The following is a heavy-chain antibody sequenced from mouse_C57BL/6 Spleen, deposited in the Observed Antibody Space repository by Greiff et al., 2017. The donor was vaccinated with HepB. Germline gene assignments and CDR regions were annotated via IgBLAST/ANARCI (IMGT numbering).Heavy chain of an antibody. D-gene: IGHD1-1*01. CDR1: GFTFSNYW. J-gene: IGHJ3*01. CDR3: TAPLLLGRFAY. V-gene: IGHV6-3*01. CDR2: IRLKSDNYAT. Sequence: EVKLVESGGGLVQPGGSMKLSCVASGFTFSNYWMNWVRQSPEKGLEWVAQIRLKSDNYATHYAESVKGRFTISRDDSKSSVYLQMNNLRAEDTGIYYCTAPLLLGRFAYWGQGTLVTVS.